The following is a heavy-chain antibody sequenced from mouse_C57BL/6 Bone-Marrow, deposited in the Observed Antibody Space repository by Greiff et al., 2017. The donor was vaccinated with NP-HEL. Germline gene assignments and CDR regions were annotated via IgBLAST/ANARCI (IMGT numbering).Heavy chain of an antibody. J-gene: IGHJ1*03. CDR3: TTVGYFDV. Sequence: VHVKQSGAELVRPGASVKLSCTASGFNIKDDYMHWVKQRPGQGLEWIGWIDPENGDTEYASKFQGKATITADTSSNTAYLQLSSLTSEDTAVYYCTTVGYFDVWGTGTAVTVSS. V-gene: IGHV14-4*01. CDR2: IDPENGDT. CDR1: GFNIKDDY.